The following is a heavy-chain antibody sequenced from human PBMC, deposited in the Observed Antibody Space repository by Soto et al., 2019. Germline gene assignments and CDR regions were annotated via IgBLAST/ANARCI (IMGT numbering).Heavy chain of an antibody. CDR3: ARLVTATRNYYYGMDV. Sequence: PXGSLRLSCAASGFTFRDYYMTWIRQAPERGLEWLSYIISSGSTIYYADSVKGRFTISRDNAKNSLFLQMNSLRAEDTAVYYCARLVTATRNYYYGMDVWGQGATVTSP. J-gene: IGHJ6*02. CDR1: GFTFRDYY. D-gene: IGHD1-20*01. V-gene: IGHV3-11*01. CDR2: IISSGSTI.